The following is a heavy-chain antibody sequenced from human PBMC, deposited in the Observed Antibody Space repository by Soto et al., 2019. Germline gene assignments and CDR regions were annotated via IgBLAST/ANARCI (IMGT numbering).Heavy chain of an antibody. V-gene: IGHV3-23*04. J-gene: IGHJ6*02. D-gene: IGHD3-10*01. Sequence: EVQLVESGGGLVQPGGSLRLSCAASGFTFSSYAMSWVRQAPGKGLEWVSTISASGGSTYHADSVKGRCTISRDNSKNTLYLQMNSVRDEDTAAYYCAKDTRGSGSDYIYGMDVWGQGTTFTVS. CDR2: ISASGGST. CDR1: GFTFSSYA. CDR3: AKDTRGSGSDYIYGMDV.